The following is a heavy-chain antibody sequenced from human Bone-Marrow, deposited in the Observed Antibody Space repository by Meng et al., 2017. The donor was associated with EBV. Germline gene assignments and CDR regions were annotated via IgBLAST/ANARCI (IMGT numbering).Heavy chain of an antibody. V-gene: IGHV1-69*01. CDR1: GGTFSSYA. D-gene: IGHD3-10*01. J-gene: IGHJ4*02. Sequence: VQLVQSGGGVKKPGSSVKVSCKTSGGTFSSYAVSWVRQAPGQGLEWMGGLIPKSGVPYFARKFQGRLTITADESTSTHYMDLTSLRSDDTAVYYCASESGRGFTPDYWGRGTLVTVSS. CDR2: LIPKSGVP. CDR3: ASESGRGFTPDY.